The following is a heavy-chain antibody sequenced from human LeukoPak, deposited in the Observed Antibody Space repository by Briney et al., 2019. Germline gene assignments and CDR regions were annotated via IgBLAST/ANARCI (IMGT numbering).Heavy chain of an antibody. D-gene: IGHD4-17*01. CDR2: ISSSSSYI. CDR3: ARGQDYGDYYFDY. J-gene: IGHJ4*02. CDR1: GFTFSSYS. Sequence: PGGSLRLPCAASGFTFSSYSMNWVRQAPGKGLEWVSSISSSSSYIYYADSVKGRFTISRDNAKNSLYLQMNSLRAEDTAVYYCARGQDYGDYYFDYWGQGTLVTVSS. V-gene: IGHV3-21*01.